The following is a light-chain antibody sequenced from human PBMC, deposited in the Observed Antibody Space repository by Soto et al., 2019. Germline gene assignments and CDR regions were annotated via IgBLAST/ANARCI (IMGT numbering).Light chain of an antibody. CDR2: DAS. V-gene: IGKV3-11*01. CDR1: QSVSKY. Sequence: EIVLTQSPATLSLSPGERATLSCRASQSVSKYLVWYQQKPGQAPRLLIHDASNRATGIPARCSGSGSGTDFTPTTSSLEPEDFGVYYCQQRSNWPQITFGGGTTVEIK. J-gene: IGKJ4*01. CDR3: QQRSNWPQIT.